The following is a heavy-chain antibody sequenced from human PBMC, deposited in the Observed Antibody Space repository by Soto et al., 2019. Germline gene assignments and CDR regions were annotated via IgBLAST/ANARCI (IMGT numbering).Heavy chain of an antibody. CDR1: GCTLSGYS. Sequence: SGVSLRLSCVAWGCTLSGYSMSWVRQDPGKGLEWVSGFRAGGDDGTTYYADSVKGRFTISRDNSKNTLFLQMNSLRAEDTAIYYCAKKVNSGSGSQYFDYFGQGTLVTVSS. CDR2: FRAGGDDGTT. CDR3: AKKVNSGSGSQYFDY. V-gene: IGHV3-23*01. D-gene: IGHD3-10*01. J-gene: IGHJ4*02.